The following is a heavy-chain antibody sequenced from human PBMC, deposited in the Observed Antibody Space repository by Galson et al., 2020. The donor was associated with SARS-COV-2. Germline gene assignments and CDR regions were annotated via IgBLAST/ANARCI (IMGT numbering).Heavy chain of an antibody. D-gene: IGHD2-2*01. V-gene: IGHV4-31*03. CDR1: GGSISSGGYY. J-gene: IGHJ4*02. CDR3: ARAVPAGMNYFDY. Sequence: PSETLSLTCTVSGGSISSGGYYWSWIRQHPGKGLEWIGYIYYSGSTYYNPSLKSRVTISVDTSKNQFSLKLSSVTAADTAVYYCARAVPAGMNYFDYWGQGTLVTVSS. CDR2: IYYSGST.